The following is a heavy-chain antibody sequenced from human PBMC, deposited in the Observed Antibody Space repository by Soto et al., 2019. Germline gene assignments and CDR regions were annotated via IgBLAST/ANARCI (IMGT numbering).Heavy chain of an antibody. D-gene: IGHD2-2*01. J-gene: IGHJ6*02. CDR1: GGTFSSYA. Sequence: QVQLVQSGAKVKKPGSSVKVSCKASGGTFSSYAISWVRQAPGQGLEWMGGIIPISDTTNYAQKFQGRVTSTADESTSTAYMELSSLRSEATAVYYCARSQGSSTSLEIYYYYYYGMDVWGQGTTVTVSS. CDR3: ARSQGSSTSLEIYYYYYYGMDV. CDR2: IIPISDTT. V-gene: IGHV1-69*01.